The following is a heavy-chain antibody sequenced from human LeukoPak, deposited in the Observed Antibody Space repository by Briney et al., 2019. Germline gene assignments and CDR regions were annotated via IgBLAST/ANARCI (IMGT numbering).Heavy chain of an antibody. Sequence: PGGSLRLFCAASGFTFDGHDIHWVRQAPGKGLEWVSLISGDGGSTYFADSVKGRFTISRDNSKNSVYLQMNSLRSEDTAMYCCAKDIRDWGLLENWGQGTLVTVSS. J-gene: IGHJ4*02. V-gene: IGHV3-43*02. CDR1: GFTFDGHD. CDR3: AKDIRDWGLLEN. CDR2: ISGDGGST. D-gene: IGHD7-27*01.